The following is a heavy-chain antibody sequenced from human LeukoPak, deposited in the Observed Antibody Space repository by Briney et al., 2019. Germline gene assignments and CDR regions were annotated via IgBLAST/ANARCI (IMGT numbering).Heavy chain of an antibody. J-gene: IGHJ4*02. CDR2: INPNSGDT. CDR3: ARDSSGPLYYFDY. D-gene: IGHD3-22*01. V-gene: IGHV1-2*06. CDR1: GYTFTGYY. Sequence: GASVQVSCKTSGYTFTGYYLHWVRQAPGQGLEWMGRINPNSGDTNFAQKFQGRVTMTRDTSISTAYMEQTRLRSDDTAVYYCARDSSGPLYYFDYWGQGTLVTVSS.